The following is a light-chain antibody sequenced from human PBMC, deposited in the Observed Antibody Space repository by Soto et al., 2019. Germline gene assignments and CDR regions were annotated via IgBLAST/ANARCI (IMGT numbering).Light chain of an antibody. Sequence: QLVLTQPPSASGTPGQRVTMLCSGSSSNIAGNMVNWYQHIPGSAPKLLIYSSTERASGVPDRFSASKSGTSASLAISGLQSEDEAHYYCAAWDDRLGGQVFGGGTKLTVL. CDR2: SST. J-gene: IGLJ2*01. CDR3: AAWDDRLGGQV. CDR1: SSNIAGNM. V-gene: IGLV1-44*01.